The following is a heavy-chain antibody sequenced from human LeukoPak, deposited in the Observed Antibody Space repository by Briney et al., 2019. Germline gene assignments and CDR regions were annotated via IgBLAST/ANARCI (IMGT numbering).Heavy chain of an antibody. V-gene: IGHV3-23*01. J-gene: IGHJ6*03. D-gene: IGHD2-8*01. CDR1: GFTFSSYA. CDR2: ISGSGGST. Sequence: GGSLRLSCAASGFTFSSYAMSWVRQAPGKGLEWVSAISGSGGSTYYADSVKGRFTISRDNSKNTLYLQMNSLRAEDTDVYYCAKGGVYYYYYMDVWGKGTTVTVSS. CDR3: AKGGVYYYYYMDV.